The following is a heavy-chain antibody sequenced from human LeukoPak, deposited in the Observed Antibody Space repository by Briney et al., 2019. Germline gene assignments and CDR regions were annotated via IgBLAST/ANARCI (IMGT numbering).Heavy chain of an antibody. CDR1: GFTFSNYW. D-gene: IGHD3-22*01. J-gene: IGHJ6*02. Sequence: GGSLRLSCAASGFTFSNYWMTWVRQAPGKGLEWVANIKQDGSEKYYVDSVRGRFTIPRYNAKNSLYLQMNSLRAEDTAVYYCARSETTYYYDSSVYFYYYYGMDVWGQGTTVTVSS. CDR3: ARSETTYYYDSSVYFYYYYGMDV. CDR2: IKQDGSEK. V-gene: IGHV3-7*01.